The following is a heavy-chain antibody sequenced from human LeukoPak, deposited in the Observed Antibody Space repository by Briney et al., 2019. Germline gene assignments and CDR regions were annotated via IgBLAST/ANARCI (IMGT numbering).Heavy chain of an antibody. V-gene: IGHV3-23*01. CDR1: GLTFSSYA. Sequence: GGSLRLSCAASGLTFSSYAMSWVRQAPGKGLEWVSAISGSGGSTYYADSVKGRFTISRDNSKNTLYLQMNSLRAEDTAVYYCAKDREDIVVVVAATPGASFDYWGQGTLVTVSS. CDR3: AKDREDIVVVVAATPGASFDY. D-gene: IGHD2-15*01. J-gene: IGHJ4*02. CDR2: ISGSGGST.